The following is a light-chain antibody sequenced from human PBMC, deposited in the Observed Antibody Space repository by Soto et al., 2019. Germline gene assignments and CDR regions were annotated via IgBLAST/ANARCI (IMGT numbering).Light chain of an antibody. J-gene: IGKJ2*01. CDR1: QSISRY. CDR2: DAS. Sequence: EIVLTQSPATLSLSPGERATLSCRASQSISRYLAWYQQKAGQAPRLLIYDASNRATGIPARFSGSGSGTDFTLTISSLESEDIAVYYCQQRSNWPPYTFGQGTKLEIK. V-gene: IGKV3-11*01. CDR3: QQRSNWPPYT.